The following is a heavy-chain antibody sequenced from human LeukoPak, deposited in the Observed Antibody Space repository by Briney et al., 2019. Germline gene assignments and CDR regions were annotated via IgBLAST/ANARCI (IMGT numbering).Heavy chain of an antibody. CDR3: ATVPGYSYGYGYFDF. J-gene: IGHJ4*02. CDR1: GGSVSSYY. V-gene: IGHV4-59*02. CDR2: IHYSGST. D-gene: IGHD5-18*01. Sequence: SETLSLTCTVSGGSVSSYYWSWVRQPPGKGLEWIGYIHYSGSTSYNPSLKSRVTISVDTSRNQFSLKLSSVTAADTAVYYCATVPGYSYGYGYFDFWGQGTLVTVSS.